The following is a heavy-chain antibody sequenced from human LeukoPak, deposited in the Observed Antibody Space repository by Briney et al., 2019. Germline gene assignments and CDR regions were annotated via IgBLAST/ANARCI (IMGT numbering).Heavy chain of an antibody. D-gene: IGHD2-21*02. CDR2: IIPIFGTA. CDR3: ASSGRTAIGAFDI. CDR1: GGTFSSYA. Sequence: SVKVSCKASGGTFSSYAISWVRQAPGQGLVWMGGIIPIFGTANYAQKFQGRVTITTDESTSTAYMELSSLRSEDTAVYYCASSGRTAIGAFDIWGQGTMVTVSS. J-gene: IGHJ3*02. V-gene: IGHV1-69*05.